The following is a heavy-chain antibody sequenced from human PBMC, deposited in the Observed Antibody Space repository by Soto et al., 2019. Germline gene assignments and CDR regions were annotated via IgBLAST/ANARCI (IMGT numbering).Heavy chain of an antibody. CDR1: GFTFSSYA. V-gene: IGHV3-23*01. CDR3: AKDRWDGYNTFDY. Sequence: GGSLRLSCAASGFTFSSYAMSWVRQAPGKGLEWVSAISGSGGSTYYADSVKGRFTISRDNSKNTLYLQMNSLRAEDTAVYYWAKDRWDGYNTFDYWGKGSPVTVYS. D-gene: IGHD5-12*01. CDR2: ISGSGGST. J-gene: IGHJ4*02.